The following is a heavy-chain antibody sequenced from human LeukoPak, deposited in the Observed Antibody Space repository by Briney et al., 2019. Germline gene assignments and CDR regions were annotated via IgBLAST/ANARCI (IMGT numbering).Heavy chain of an antibody. J-gene: IGHJ5*02. V-gene: IGHV4-39*01. D-gene: IGHD5-18*01. CDR1: GGSISSSSYY. CDR3: ASLAYSYGFLNWFDP. Sequence: SETLSLTCTVSGGSISSSSYYWGWTRQPPGKGLEWIGSIYYSGSTYYNPSLKSRVTISVDTSKNQFSLKLSSVTAADTAVYYCASLAYSYGFLNWFDPWGQGTLVTVSS. CDR2: IYYSGST.